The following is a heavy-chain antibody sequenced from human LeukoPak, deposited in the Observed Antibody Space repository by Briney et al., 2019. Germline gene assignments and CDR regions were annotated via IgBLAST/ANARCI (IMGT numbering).Heavy chain of an antibody. V-gene: IGHV3-74*01. CDR2: INSDGSGT. CDR1: GFTFSSYW. J-gene: IGHJ5*01. D-gene: IGHD4-23*01. Sequence: GGSLRLPCAGSGFTFSSYWMHWVRQAPGKGLVWVSRINSDGSGTIYADSVRGRFTISRDNAKYTLYLQVNSLRAEDTAVYYCARTEGTVAYDSWGQGTLVTVSS. CDR3: ARTEGTVAYDS.